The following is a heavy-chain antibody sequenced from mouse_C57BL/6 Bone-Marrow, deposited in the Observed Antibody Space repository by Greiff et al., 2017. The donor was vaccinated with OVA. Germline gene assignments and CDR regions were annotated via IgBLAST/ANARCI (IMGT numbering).Heavy chain of an antibody. Sequence: VQLQQSGAELVRPGASVKLSCKASGYTFTDYYINWVKQRPGQGLEWIARIYPGSGNTYYHEKFQGKVTLTAEKASRTAYMQLSSMTSEDVAVYCCARGEGYYVRVGAYWGQGTLVTVSA. CDR2: IYPGSGNT. CDR1: GYTFTDYY. CDR3: ARGEGYYVRVGAY. J-gene: IGHJ3*01. D-gene: IGHD2-3*01. V-gene: IGHV1-76*01.